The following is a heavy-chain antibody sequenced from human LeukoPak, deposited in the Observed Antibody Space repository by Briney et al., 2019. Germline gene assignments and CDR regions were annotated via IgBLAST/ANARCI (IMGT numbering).Heavy chain of an antibody. CDR2: SYYSGST. V-gene: IGHV4-39*01. CDR1: GDSIHSKIQH. J-gene: IGHJ5*02. Sequence: PSETLSLPYTVCGDSIHSKIQHWGCIRQSPGKGLEWVGSSYYSGSTYYNPSLKSRVTISVDTSRNQFSLNLRSVAAADTALYYCARVSVNPYGYSLGCFDPWGQGTLVADST. CDR3: ARVSVNPYGYSLGCFDP. D-gene: IGHD5-24*01.